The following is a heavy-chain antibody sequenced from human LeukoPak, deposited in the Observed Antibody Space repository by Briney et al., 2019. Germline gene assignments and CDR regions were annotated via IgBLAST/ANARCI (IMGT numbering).Heavy chain of an antibody. CDR1: GGTISSYY. Sequence: SETLSLTCTVSGGTISSYYWSWIRQPPGKGLEWIGYIYYSGSTNYNPSLKSRVTISVDTSKNQFSLKLSSVTAADTAVYYCARHLAAAGNFDYWGQGTLVTVSS. D-gene: IGHD6-13*01. J-gene: IGHJ4*02. V-gene: IGHV4-59*08. CDR3: ARHLAAAGNFDY. CDR2: IYYSGST.